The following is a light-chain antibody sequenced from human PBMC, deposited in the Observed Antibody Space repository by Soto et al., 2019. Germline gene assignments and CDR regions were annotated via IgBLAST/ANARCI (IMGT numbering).Light chain of an antibody. CDR2: EVS. CDR1: SSDVGGYNY. J-gene: IGLJ1*01. V-gene: IGLV2-8*01. Sequence: QSVLTQPPSASGSPGQSVTISCTGTSSDVGGYNYVSWYQQQPGKAPKLMIYEVSKRPSGVPDRFSGSKSGNTASLTVSGLQAEDEADYYCSSYAGSILYVFGTWTKLTVL. CDR3: SSYAGSILYV.